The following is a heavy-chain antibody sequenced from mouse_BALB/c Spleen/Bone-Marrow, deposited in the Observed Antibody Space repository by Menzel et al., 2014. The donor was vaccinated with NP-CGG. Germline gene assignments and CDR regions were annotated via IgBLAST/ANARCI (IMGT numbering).Heavy chain of an antibody. Sequence: EVQLPQSGAELVKPGASVKLSCTASGFNIKDTYMHWVKQRPEQGLEWIGRIDPANGNTKYDPKFQGKATITADTSSNTAYLQLSSLTSEGTAVYCCARYYGYGYYAMGCWGQGTSVTVSS. CDR3: ARYYGYGYYAMGC. D-gene: IGHD2-14*01. CDR2: IDPANGNT. J-gene: IGHJ4*01. CDR1: GFNIKDTY. V-gene: IGHV14-3*02.